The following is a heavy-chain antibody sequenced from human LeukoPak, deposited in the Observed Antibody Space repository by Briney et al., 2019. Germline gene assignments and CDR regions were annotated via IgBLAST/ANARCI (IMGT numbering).Heavy chain of an antibody. CDR1: GFTFSSYS. D-gene: IGHD3-3*01. CDR3: AKGLDYDFWSGYAHYGMDV. V-gene: IGHV3-23*01. CDR2: ISGSGGST. Sequence: GGSLRLSCAASGFTFSSYSMNRVRQAPGKGLEWVSAISGSGGSTYYADSVKGRFTISRDNSKNTLYLQMNSLRAEDTAVYYCAKGLDYDFWSGYAHYGMDVWGQGTTVTVSS. J-gene: IGHJ6*02.